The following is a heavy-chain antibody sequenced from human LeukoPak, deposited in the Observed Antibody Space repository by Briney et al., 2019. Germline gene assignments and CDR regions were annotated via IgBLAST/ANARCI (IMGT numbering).Heavy chain of an antibody. Sequence: ASVKVSCKASGYTFTGYYMHWVRQAPGQGLEWMGWINPNSGGTNYAQKFQGRVTMTRDTSFTTVYMELNTLKSDDTAVYYCARDNYGRLDYWGQGSLVTVSS. J-gene: IGHJ4*02. CDR2: INPNSGGT. CDR3: ARDNYGRLDY. D-gene: IGHD4-17*01. CDR1: GYTFTGYY. V-gene: IGHV1-2*02.